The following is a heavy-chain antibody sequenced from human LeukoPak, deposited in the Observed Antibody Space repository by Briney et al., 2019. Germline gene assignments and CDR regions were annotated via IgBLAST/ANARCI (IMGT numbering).Heavy chain of an antibody. CDR2: INPSGGST. D-gene: IGHD2-2*01. CDR1: GYTDTSYY. CDR3: ASPGYCSSTSCYGGAFDI. Sequence: ASVKVSCKASGYTDTSYYMHWVRQAPGQGLEWMGIINPSGGSTSYAQKFQGRVTMTRDTSTSTVYMELSSLRSEDTAVYYCASPGYCSSTSCYGGAFDIWGQGTMVTVSS. V-gene: IGHV1-46*01. J-gene: IGHJ3*02.